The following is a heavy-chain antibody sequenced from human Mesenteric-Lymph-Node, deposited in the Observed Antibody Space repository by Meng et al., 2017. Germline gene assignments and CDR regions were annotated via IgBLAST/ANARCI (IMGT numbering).Heavy chain of an antibody. J-gene: IGHJ6*02. D-gene: IGHD5/OR15-5a*01. CDR2: IIPILGIG. CDR1: GGTFSSYT. CDR3: ARALSTTPFDYYYGMDD. Sequence: SAKVSCKASGGTFSSYTISWVRQAPGQGLEWMGRIIPILGIGNYEQKFQGRVTITADKSTSTAYMEQSSLKSEDTAVDDCARALSTTPFDYYYGMDDWGQGTTVTVSS. V-gene: IGHV1-69*02.